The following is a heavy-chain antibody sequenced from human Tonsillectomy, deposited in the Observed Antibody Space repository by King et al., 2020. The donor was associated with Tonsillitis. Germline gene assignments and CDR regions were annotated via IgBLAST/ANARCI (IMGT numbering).Heavy chain of an antibody. D-gene: IGHD3-10*01. CDR1: GYTFTNYG. Sequence: QLVQSGAEVKKPGASVKVSCKASGYTFTNYGISWVRQAPGQGLEWMGWISAYNGNTHYAQKVQGRVTMTTDTSTSTTYMELRSLSSDETAVYYCATTFYSGSGSYVYWGQGTLVTVSS. V-gene: IGHV1-18*04. CDR3: ATTFYSGSGSYVY. J-gene: IGHJ4*01. CDR2: ISAYNGNT.